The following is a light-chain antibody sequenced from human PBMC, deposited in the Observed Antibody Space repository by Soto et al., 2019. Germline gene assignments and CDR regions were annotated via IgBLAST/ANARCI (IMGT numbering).Light chain of an antibody. CDR2: WAS. CDR1: QSVLYSSNNKNY. Sequence: DIVMTQSPDSLAVYLGERATINCKSSQSVLYSSNNKNYSAWYQQKPGQPPKLLIYWASTRESGVPDRFSGSGSGTDFTLTISSLQAEDVAVYYCQQYYSTPLITFGPGTKVDIK. CDR3: QQYYSTPLIT. J-gene: IGKJ3*01. V-gene: IGKV4-1*01.